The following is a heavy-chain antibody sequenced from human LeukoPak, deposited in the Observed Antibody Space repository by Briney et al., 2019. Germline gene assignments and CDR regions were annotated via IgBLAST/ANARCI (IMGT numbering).Heavy chain of an antibody. J-gene: IGHJ4*02. CDR2: LYHSGST. V-gene: IGHV4-38-2*01. CDR1: GYCISSGYY. D-gene: IGHD6-13*01. CDR3: ARRGSAAGTGFDY. Sequence: PSETLSLTCAVSGYCISSGYYWGWIRQPPGKGLECIGSLYHSGSTYYNPSLKSRVTISVDTSKNQFSLKLSSVTAADTAVYYCARRGSAAGTGFDYWGQGTLVTVSS.